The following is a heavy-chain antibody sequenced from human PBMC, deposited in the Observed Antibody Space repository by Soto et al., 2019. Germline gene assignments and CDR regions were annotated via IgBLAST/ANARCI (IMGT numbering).Heavy chain of an antibody. V-gene: IGHV4-59*01. CDR2: IYYSGST. CDR3: ARVIAMAGFYYYYGMDV. Sequence: SLTCTVSGGSISSYYWSWIRQPPGKGLEWIGYIYYSGSTNYNPSLKSRVTISVDTSKNQFSLKLSSVTAADTAVYYCARVIAMAGFYYYYGMDVWGQGTTVTVSS. CDR1: GGSISSYY. J-gene: IGHJ6*02. D-gene: IGHD3-16*02.